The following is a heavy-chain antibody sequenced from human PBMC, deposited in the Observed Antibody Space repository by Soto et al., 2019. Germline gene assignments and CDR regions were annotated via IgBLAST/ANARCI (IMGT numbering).Heavy chain of an antibody. V-gene: IGHV1-18*04. Sequence: QIQLVQSGAEVKKPGTSVKVSCKASGYTFTSYGISWVRQAPGQGLEWMGWINPYSGHTNYAPNLQDTATMTTDTSTNTAYMELKSLRSDDTAVYFCARGQVVNFDNWFDPWGQGTLVTVSS. CDR2: INPYSGHT. CDR1: GYTFTSYG. CDR3: ARGQVVNFDNWFDP. J-gene: IGHJ5*02. D-gene: IGHD3-22*01.